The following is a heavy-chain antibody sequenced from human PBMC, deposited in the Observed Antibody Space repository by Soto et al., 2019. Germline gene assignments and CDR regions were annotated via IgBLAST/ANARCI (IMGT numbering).Heavy chain of an antibody. CDR2: IKRDGSEK. CDR3: ARVFSSSFRYFHHFFGLDV. V-gene: IGHV3-7*05. D-gene: IGHD2-2*01. Sequence: GGSLRLSCSASGFTFSNYWMTWVRQAPGKGLEWVANIKRDGSEKYYVDSVKGRFTISRDNAKDSLYLQINALRAEDTAVYYCARVFSSSFRYFHHFFGLDVWGQGTTVTVS. J-gene: IGHJ6*02. CDR1: GFTFSNYW.